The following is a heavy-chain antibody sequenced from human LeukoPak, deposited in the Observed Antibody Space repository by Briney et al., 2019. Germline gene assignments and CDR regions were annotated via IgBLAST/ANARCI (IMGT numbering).Heavy chain of an antibody. CDR3: ARAPPYSSASWGYYGMDV. Sequence: GGSLRLSCAASGFTFSSYDMHWVRQTTGKGLEWVSSIGIAGDTYYPGSVKGRFTISRENAKNSLYLQMNSLRAGDTAVYYCARAPPYSSASWGYYGMDVRGQGTTVTVSS. V-gene: IGHV3-13*01. CDR1: GFTFSSYD. J-gene: IGHJ6*02. D-gene: IGHD6-6*01. CDR2: IGIAGDT.